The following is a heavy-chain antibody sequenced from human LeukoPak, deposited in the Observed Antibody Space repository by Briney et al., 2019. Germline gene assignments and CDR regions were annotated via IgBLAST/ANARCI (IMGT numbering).Heavy chain of an antibody. J-gene: IGHJ4*02. CDR3: ARGRGYSGYYLDY. CDR1: GFTFSSYD. CDR2: IGTAGDT. V-gene: IGHV3-13*01. Sequence: GGSLRLSCAASGFTFSSYDMHWVRQATGKGLEWVSAIGTAGDTYYPGSVKGRFTISRENAKNSLYLQMNSLRAGDTAVYYCARGRGYSGYYLDYWGQGTLVTVSS. D-gene: IGHD5-12*01.